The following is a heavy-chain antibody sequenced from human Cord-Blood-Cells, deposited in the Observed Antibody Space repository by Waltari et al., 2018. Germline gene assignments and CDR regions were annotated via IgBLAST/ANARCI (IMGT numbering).Heavy chain of an antibody. D-gene: IGHD6-13*01. CDR1: GFTFSSYA. CDR3: AKGYKSSSWYDAFDI. Sequence: EVQLLESGGGLVQPGGSLRLSCAASGFTFSSYAMSWVRQAPGKGLEWVSAISGSGGSTYDADSVKGLFTISRDKSKNTLYLQMNSLRAEDTAVYYCAKGYKSSSWYDAFDIWGQGTMVTVSS. V-gene: IGHV3-23*01. J-gene: IGHJ3*02. CDR2: ISGSGGST.